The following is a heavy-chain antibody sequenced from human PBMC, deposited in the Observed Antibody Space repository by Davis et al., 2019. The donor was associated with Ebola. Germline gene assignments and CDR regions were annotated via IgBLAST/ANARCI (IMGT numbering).Heavy chain of an antibody. Sequence: MPSETLSLTCTVSGGSVSSGSYYWSWIRQPPGKGLEWIGYIYYSGSTNYNPSLKSRVTISVDTSKNQFSLKLSSVTAADTAVYYCAREAYSSGWNAFDIWGQGTMVTVSS. J-gene: IGHJ3*02. CDR3: AREAYSSGWNAFDI. CDR2: IYYSGST. D-gene: IGHD6-19*01. CDR1: GGSVSSGSYY. V-gene: IGHV4-61*01.